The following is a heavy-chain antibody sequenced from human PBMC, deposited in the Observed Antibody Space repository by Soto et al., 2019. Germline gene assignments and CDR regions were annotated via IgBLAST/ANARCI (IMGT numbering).Heavy chain of an antibody. CDR3: ARDNPGDYNYYGMDV. D-gene: IGHD1-26*01. CDR1: GGSISSGGYY. CDR2: IYYSGST. J-gene: IGHJ6*02. Sequence: QVQLQESGPVLVKPSHTLSLTCTVSGGSISSGGYYWSWIRQHPGNGLEWIGYIYYSGSTYYNPSLKSRVTISVDTSKNQFSLKLSSVTAADTAVYYCARDNPGDYNYYGMDVWGQGTTVTVSS. V-gene: IGHV4-31*03.